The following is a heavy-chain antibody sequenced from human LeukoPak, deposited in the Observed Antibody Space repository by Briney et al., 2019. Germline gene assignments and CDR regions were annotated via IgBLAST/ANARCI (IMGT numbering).Heavy chain of an antibody. CDR2: ISYDGSNK. V-gene: IGHV3-30*18. Sequence: GGSLRLTCAASGFTFSSYGMHWVRQAPGKGLEWVAVISYDGSNKYYADSVKGRFTISRDNSKNTLYLQMNSLRAEDTAVYYCAKDRSYYDSSVYPDYWAQGPLVTAPS. CDR3: AKDRSYYDSSVYPDY. CDR1: GFTFSSYG. J-gene: IGHJ4*02. D-gene: IGHD3-22*01.